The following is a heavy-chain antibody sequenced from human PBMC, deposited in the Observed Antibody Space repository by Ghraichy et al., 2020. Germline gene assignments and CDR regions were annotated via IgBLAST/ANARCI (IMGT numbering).Heavy chain of an antibody. D-gene: IGHD3-22*01. V-gene: IGHV1-18*04. Sequence: ASVKVSCKASGYTFTTYGMSWVRQAPGQGLEWVGWISGKDGETNYAQKLRGRVTMTTDTSTTTVYMELRSLRSDDTAVYYCARDYYYYDSGGYEDTFDIWGQGTMVTVAS. CDR3: ARDYYYYDSGGYEDTFDI. CDR1: GYTFTTYG. J-gene: IGHJ3*02. CDR2: ISGKDGET.